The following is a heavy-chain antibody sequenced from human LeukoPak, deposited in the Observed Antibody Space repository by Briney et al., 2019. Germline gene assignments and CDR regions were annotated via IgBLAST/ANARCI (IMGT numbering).Heavy chain of an antibody. CDR1: GYMFSSYA. D-gene: IGHD6-19*01. CDR2: MSYDGNNK. CDR3: ARVNDMQWLRTGLDY. Sequence: PGGSLRLSCADSGYMFSSYAMHWVRQAPGKGLEWVAAMSYDGNNKYYADSVKGRFTISRDISKSTLYMQMTSLRTEDTAVYYCARVNDMQWLRTGLDYWGQGTLVTVSS. V-gene: IGHV3-30-3*01. J-gene: IGHJ4*02.